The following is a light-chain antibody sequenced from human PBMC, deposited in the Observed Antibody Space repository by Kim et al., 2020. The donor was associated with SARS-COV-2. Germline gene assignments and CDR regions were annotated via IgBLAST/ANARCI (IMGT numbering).Light chain of an antibody. CDR2: DAS. J-gene: IGKJ1*01. V-gene: IGKV3-11*01. CDR3: QQRSKWPPT. Sequence: LSPGERAPLSCRASQSVSRSLAWYQQKPGQAPRLLIYDASNRATGIPARFSGSGSGTDFTLTISSLEPEDFAVYYCQQRSKWPPTFGQGTKVDIK. CDR1: QSVSRS.